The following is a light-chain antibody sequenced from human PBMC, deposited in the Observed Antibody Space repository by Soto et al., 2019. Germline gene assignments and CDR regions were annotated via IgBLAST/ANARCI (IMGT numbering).Light chain of an antibody. CDR1: SSDVGGYNY. CDR2: DVS. CDR3: CSYAGTSSSFV. J-gene: IGLJ1*01. Sequence: QSVLTQPRSVSGSPGQSITISCTGTSSDVGGYNYVSWYQEHPGRAPKLMIYDVSIRPLGVPDRFSGSKSGNTASLTISGLLAEDEADYYCCSYAGTSSSFVFGSGTKVTVL. V-gene: IGLV2-11*01.